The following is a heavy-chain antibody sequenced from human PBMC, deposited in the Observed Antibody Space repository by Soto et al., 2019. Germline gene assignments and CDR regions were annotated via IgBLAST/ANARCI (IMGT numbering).Heavy chain of an antibody. V-gene: IGHV1-58*02. Sequence: ASVKVSCKASGFDFGSFGIQFLRQTRGRGLEWIGWIVVESGSTNYARQFQGRVALSRDMSTTTAYMDLYDLKSDDTAVYLCSADHPHMALGWPVWGQGTAVTVSS. D-gene: IGHD2-21*01. CDR3: SADHPHMALGWPV. CDR2: IVVESGST. CDR1: GFDFGSFG. J-gene: IGHJ6*02.